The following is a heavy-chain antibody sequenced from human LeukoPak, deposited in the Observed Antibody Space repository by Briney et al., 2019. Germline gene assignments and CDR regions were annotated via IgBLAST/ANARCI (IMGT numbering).Heavy chain of an antibody. Sequence: GGSLRLSCAASGFTFINYWMSWVRQAPGKGLEWVANIKQDRSVKYYVDSVKGRFTVSRDNAKNSQYLQMNSLRAEDKAVYYCARIGYSSSSFDYWGQGTLVTVSS. CDR3: ARIGYSSSSFDY. J-gene: IGHJ4*02. CDR1: GFTFINYW. CDR2: IKQDRSVK. D-gene: IGHD6-6*01. V-gene: IGHV3-7*01.